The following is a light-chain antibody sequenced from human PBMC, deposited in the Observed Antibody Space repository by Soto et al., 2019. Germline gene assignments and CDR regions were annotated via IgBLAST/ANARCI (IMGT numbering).Light chain of an antibody. CDR3: QKSKKWPPIT. CDR1: QTVDNF. V-gene: IGKV3-11*01. J-gene: IGKJ5*01. Sequence: EIVFTPSPVIVSLSPGESSTLSCRASQTVDNFLAWYQLKPGKAPRLLIYDANKRASGIPVRFTGSGSGTDFILTISNIEAEDVAIYYGQKSKKWPPITVGQGKRRAIK. CDR2: DAN.